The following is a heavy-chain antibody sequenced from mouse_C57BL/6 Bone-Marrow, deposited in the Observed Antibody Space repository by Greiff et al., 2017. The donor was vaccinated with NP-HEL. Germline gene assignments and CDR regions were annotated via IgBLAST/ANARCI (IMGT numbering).Heavy chain of an antibody. Sequence: QVQLKQPGAELVMPGASVKLSCKASGYTFTSYWMHWVKQRPGQGLEWIGEIDPSDSYTNYNQKFKGKSTLTVDKSSSTAYMQLSSLTSEDSAVYYCARGYLYYGSSHPYWYFDVWGTGTTVTVSS. CDR2: IDPSDSYT. J-gene: IGHJ1*03. CDR3: ARGYLYYGSSHPYWYFDV. CDR1: GYTFTSYW. D-gene: IGHD1-1*01. V-gene: IGHV1-69*01.